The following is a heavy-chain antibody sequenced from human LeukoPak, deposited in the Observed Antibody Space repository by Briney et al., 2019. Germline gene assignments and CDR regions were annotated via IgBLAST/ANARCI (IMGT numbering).Heavy chain of an antibody. J-gene: IGHJ4*02. V-gene: IGHV1-69*05. CDR1: GGTLNTYA. CDR2: IIPIFGTA. CDR3: ARVGSDSSGWRRFDY. Sequence: SVKVSCKASGGTLNTYAVSWVRQAPGQGLEWMGGIIPIFGTANYAQKFQGRVTMTRDMSTSTAYMELSRLRSDDTAVYYCARVGSDSSGWRRFDYWGQGTLVTVSS. D-gene: IGHD6-19*01.